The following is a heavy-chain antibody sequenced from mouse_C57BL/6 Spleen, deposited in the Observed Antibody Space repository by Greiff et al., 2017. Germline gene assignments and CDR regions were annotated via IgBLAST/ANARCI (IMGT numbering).Heavy chain of an antibody. V-gene: IGHV1-15*01. J-gene: IGHJ4*01. Sequence: QVQLQQSGAELVRPGASVTLSCKASGYTFTDYEMYWVKQTPVHGLEWIGAIDPETGGTAYNQKFKGKAILTADKSSSTAYMELRSLTSEDSAVYYCTRGGNYVAMDYWGQGTSVTVSS. CDR3: TRGGNYVAMDY. CDR2: IDPETGGT. D-gene: IGHD2-1*01. CDR1: GYTFTDYE.